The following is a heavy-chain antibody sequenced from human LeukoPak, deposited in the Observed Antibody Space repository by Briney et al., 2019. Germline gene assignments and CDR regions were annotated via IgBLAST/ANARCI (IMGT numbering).Heavy chain of an antibody. CDR3: ADLTGDHLYYYYYMDV. D-gene: IGHD7-27*01. CDR2: ISGSGGST. J-gene: IGHJ6*03. V-gene: IGHV3-23*01. CDR1: GFTFSSYA. Sequence: PGGSLRLSCAASGFTFSSYAMSWVRQAPGKGLEWVSAISGSGGSTYYADSVKGRFTISRDNSKNTLYLRMNSLRAEDTAVYYCADLTGDHLYYYYYMDVWGKGTTVTVSS.